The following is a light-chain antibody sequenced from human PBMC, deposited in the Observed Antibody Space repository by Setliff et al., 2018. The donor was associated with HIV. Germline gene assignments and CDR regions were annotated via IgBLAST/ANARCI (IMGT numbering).Light chain of an antibody. CDR3: QSYDESLSGSYV. CDR2: GDT. Sequence: QSVLTQPPSVSGTPGQRVTISCTGSNSNIGAGYDVHWYQQLPGTAPKLLIYGDTNRPSGVPDRFSGSESGTSASLGITGLQAEDEADYYCQSYDESLSGSYVFGTGTKVTVL. V-gene: IGLV1-40*01. J-gene: IGLJ1*01. CDR1: NSNIGAGYD.